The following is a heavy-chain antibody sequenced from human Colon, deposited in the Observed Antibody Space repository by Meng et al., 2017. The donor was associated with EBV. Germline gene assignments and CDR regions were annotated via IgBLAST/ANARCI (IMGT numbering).Heavy chain of an antibody. J-gene: IGHJ4*02. Sequence: VQLVGSGGGLVQPGGSLRLSCAVAGFTLSSYSMSWVRKAPGTGLEWVSTISGTTGNTNYADSVKGRFTISSDNSKSTLYLQMNSLRAEDTALYYCAKRGSPGFQPYDYWGQGTLVTVSS. CDR1: GFTLSSYS. V-gene: IGHV3-23*04. CDR3: AKRGSPGFQPYDY. CDR2: ISGTTGNT. D-gene: IGHD2-2*01.